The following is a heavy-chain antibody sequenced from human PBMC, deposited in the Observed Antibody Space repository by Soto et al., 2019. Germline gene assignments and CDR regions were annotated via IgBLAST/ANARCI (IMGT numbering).Heavy chain of an antibody. D-gene: IGHD3-22*01. V-gene: IGHV1-18*01. CDR3: ARSGSSGYYLDY. CDR1: GYTFTSYG. J-gene: IGHJ4*02. CDR2: ISAYNGNT. Sequence: QVQLVQSGAEVKEPGASVKVSCKASGYTFTSYGLNWVRQAPGQGLEWMGWISAYNGNTNYAQKFQGRVTMTTDTSTRTAYMELRSLRSDDTAVYYGARSGSSGYYLDYWGQGTLVTVSA.